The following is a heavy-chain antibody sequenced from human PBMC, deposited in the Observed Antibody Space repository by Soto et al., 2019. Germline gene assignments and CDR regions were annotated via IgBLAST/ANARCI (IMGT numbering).Heavy chain of an antibody. V-gene: IGHV3-7*01. Sequence: EVQLVESGGGLVQPGGSLRLSCAASEFTFDKYYMTWVRQAPGKGPEWVANIKPDGSEQYYVGSVKGRFTISRDNANNSLYLQMNSLRAEDTAVYFCARGNWNYYYGFDVWGQGTTVTVSS. CDR2: IKPDGSEQ. J-gene: IGHJ6*02. CDR1: EFTFDKYY. D-gene: IGHD1-20*01. CDR3: ARGNWNYYYGFDV.